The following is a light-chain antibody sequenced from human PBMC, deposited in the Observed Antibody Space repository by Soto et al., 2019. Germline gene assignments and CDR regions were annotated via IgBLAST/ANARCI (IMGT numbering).Light chain of an antibody. CDR3: SSYSGSYKYV. J-gene: IGLJ1*01. CDR1: SSDVGSYNL. CDR2: EVS. Sequence: QSALTQPASVSGSPGQSITISCTGTSSDVGSYNLVSWYQQHPGKAPKLMIYEVSKRPSGVSNRFSGSKSGNTASLTISGLQAEDETDYYCSSYSGSYKYVFGTGTKVTVL. V-gene: IGLV2-23*02.